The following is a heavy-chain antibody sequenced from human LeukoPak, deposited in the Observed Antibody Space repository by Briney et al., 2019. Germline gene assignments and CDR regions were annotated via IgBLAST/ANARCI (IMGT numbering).Heavy chain of an antibody. J-gene: IGHJ4*02. CDR2: INPNVGST. V-gene: IGHV1-46*01. CDR1: GYSFTSNY. CDR3: ARDGRRITVAGTGDN. Sequence: ASVKVSCKASGYSFTSNYVHWVRQAPGQWLEWLGVINPNVGSTNYAQKFQGRVTLTCDTSTSTVYMELSSLRSDDTAVYYCARDGRRITVAGTGDNWGQGTLVTVSS. D-gene: IGHD6-19*01.